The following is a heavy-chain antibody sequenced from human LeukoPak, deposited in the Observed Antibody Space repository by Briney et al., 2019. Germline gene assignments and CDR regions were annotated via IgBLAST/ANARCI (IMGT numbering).Heavy chain of an antibody. CDR2: INPNSSVT. D-gene: IGHD1-26*01. Sequence: SVKVSCKASGYTFTGYYMHWVRQAPGQGLEWMGWINPNSSVTNYAQKFRGRVTMTRDTSISTVYMDLSSLRSDDTAVYHCARATFSGSYSFDYWGQGTLVTVSS. CDR1: GYTFTGYY. CDR3: ARATFSGSYSFDY. V-gene: IGHV1-2*02. J-gene: IGHJ4*02.